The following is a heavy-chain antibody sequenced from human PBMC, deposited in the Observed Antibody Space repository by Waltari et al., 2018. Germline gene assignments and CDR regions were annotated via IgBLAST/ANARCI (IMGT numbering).Heavy chain of an antibody. CDR3: ARDQRAYYYGSGSSTNWFDP. V-gene: IGHV1-2*06. CDR1: GYPFTGYY. J-gene: IGHJ5*02. Sequence: QVQLVQSGAEVKTPGASVKVSCKASGYPFTGYYMHWVRQAPGQGLEWMGRINPNSGGTNYAQKFQGRVTMTRDTSISTAYMELSRLRSDDTAVYYCARDQRAYYYGSGSSTNWFDPWGQGTLVTVSS. D-gene: IGHD3-10*01. CDR2: INPNSGGT.